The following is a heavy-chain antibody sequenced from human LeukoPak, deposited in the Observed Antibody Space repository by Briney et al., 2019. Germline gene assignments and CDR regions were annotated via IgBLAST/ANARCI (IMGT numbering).Heavy chain of an antibody. CDR2: ISWNSGSI. J-gene: IGHJ4*02. V-gene: IGHV3-9*01. CDR1: GFTFSSYW. Sequence: GGSLRLSCAASGFTFSSYWMHWVRQAPGKGLEWVSGISWNSGSIGYADSVKGRFTISRDNAKKSLYLQMNSPRAEDTALYYCAKGGRYVREFIDYWGQGTLVTVSS. D-gene: IGHD3-16*01. CDR3: AKGGRYVREFIDY.